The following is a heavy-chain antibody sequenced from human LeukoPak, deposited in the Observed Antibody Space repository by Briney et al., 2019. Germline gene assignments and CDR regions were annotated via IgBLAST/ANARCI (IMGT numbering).Heavy chain of an antibody. CDR1: GYTLSELS. D-gene: IGHD3-3*01. Sequence: ASVKVSCKVSGYTLSELSMHWVRQAPGKGLEWMGSFDPEDDARIYAQKFEGRVTMTEDTSTDTAYMELSSLRSEDTAVYYCARAAGGFLEWSHRFDPWGQGTLVTVSS. J-gene: IGHJ5*02. CDR2: FDPEDDAR. CDR3: ARAAGGFLEWSHRFDP. V-gene: IGHV1-24*01.